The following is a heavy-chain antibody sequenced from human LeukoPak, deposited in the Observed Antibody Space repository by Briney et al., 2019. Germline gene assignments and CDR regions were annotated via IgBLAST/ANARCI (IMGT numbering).Heavy chain of an antibody. CDR1: GGSISSYY. J-gene: IGHJ4*02. D-gene: IGHD3-22*01. CDR3: ASYSYYYDSSGYFDY. Sequence: SETLSFTCTVSGGSISSYYWSWIRQPPGKGLEWIGYIYYSGSTNYNPSLKSRATISVDTSKNQFSLKLSSVTAADTAVYYCASYSYYYDSSGYFDYWGQGTLVTVSS. CDR2: IYYSGST. V-gene: IGHV4-59*01.